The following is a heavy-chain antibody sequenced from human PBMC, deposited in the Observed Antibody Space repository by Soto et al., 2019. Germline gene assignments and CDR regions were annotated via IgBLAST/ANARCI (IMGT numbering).Heavy chain of an antibody. J-gene: IGHJ4*02. CDR2: FYYSGTT. D-gene: IGHD3-10*02. CDR1: SFTSYW. CDR3: AKLVRDDVRRSDLDH. Sequence: SFTSYWIGWVRQPPGKGLEWIGTFYYSGTTSQNPPLRSRITISGDTSRNQFSLNLRSVTAADSGVYYCAKLVRDDVRRSDLDHWGQGTLVTVSS. V-gene: IGHV4-39*01.